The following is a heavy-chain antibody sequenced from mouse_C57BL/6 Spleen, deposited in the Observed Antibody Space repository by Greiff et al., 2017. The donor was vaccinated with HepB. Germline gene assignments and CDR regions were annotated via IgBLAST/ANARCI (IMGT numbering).Heavy chain of an antibody. J-gene: IGHJ2*01. CDR2: IYPGSGNT. D-gene: IGHD2-2*01. Sequence: QVHVKQSGAELVRPGASVKLSCKASGYTFTDYYINWVKQRPGQGLEWIARIYPGSGNTYYNEKFKGKATLTAEKSSSTAYMQLSSLTSEDSAVYFCARGMVTRYFDYWGQGTTLTVSS. V-gene: IGHV1-76*01. CDR1: GYTFTDYY. CDR3: ARGMVTRYFDY.